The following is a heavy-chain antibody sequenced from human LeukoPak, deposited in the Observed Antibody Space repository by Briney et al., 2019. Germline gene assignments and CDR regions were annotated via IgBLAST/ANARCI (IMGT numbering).Heavy chain of an antibody. V-gene: IGHV4-34*01. CDR1: GGSFSGYY. D-gene: IGHD3-22*01. CDR3: ARIPDSIRGQYYFDY. Sequence: SETLSLTCAVYGGSFSGYYWSWIRQPPGKGLEWIGEINHSGSTNYNPSLKSRVTISVDTSKNQFSLKLSSVTAADTAVYYCARIPDSIRGQYYFDYWGQGTLVTVSS. J-gene: IGHJ4*02. CDR2: INHSGST.